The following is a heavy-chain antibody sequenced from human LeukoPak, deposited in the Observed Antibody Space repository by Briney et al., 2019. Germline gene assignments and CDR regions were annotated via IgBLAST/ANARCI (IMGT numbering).Heavy chain of an antibody. V-gene: IGHV4-59*01. CDR3: AKEDSDGYHVY. D-gene: IGHD5-24*01. CDR1: GGSISSYY. Sequence: PWETLSLTCTVSGGSISSYYWSWIRQPPGEGLEWIGYIYYTGTTNYNPSLKSRVTISVDTSTNQFSLRLTSVTAADTAVYYCAKEDSDGYHVYWGQGSLVTVSS. J-gene: IGHJ4*02. CDR2: IYYTGTT.